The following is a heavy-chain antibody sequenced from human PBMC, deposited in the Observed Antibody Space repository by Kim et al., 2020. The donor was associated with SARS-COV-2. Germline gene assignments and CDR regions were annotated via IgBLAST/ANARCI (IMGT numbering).Heavy chain of an antibody. Sequence: SETLSLTCTVSGGSISSGGYYWSWIRQHPGKGLEWIGYIYYSGSTYYNPSLKSRVTISVDTSKNQFSLKLSSVTAADTAVYYCATLGGGSNYYFDYWGQGTLVTVSS. V-gene: IGHV4-31*03. CDR2: IYYSGST. D-gene: IGHD1-26*01. J-gene: IGHJ4*02. CDR3: ATLGGGSNYYFDY. CDR1: GGSISSGGYY.